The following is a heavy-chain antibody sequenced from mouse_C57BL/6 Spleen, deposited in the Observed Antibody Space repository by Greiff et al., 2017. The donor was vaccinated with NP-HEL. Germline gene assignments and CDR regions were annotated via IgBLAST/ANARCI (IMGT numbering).Heavy chain of an antibody. CDR2: IDPENGDT. Sequence: VQLQQSGAELVRPGASVKLSCTASGFNIKDDYMHWVKQRPEQGLEWIGWIDPENGDTEYASKFQGKATITADTSSNTAYLQLSSLTSEDTAVYYCTRDDGYYFDYWGQGTTLTVSS. J-gene: IGHJ2*01. V-gene: IGHV14-4*01. CDR1: GFNIKDDY. CDR3: TRDDGYYFDY. D-gene: IGHD2-3*01.